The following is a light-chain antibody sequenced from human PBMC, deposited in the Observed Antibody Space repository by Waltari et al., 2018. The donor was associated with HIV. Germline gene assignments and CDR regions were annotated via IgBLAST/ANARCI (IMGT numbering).Light chain of an antibody. CDR1: SSHIGRNY. Sequence: QSVLTPPPSASGTPGQSVPISRSGRSSHIGRNYVYWYQHFPGTTPKPLIYRDNSRPSGVPDRFSGSKSGTSASLAISGLLSEDEADYYCAAWDDSLSGWVVGGGTKLTVL. CDR2: RDN. V-gene: IGLV1-47*01. CDR3: AAWDDSLSGWV. J-gene: IGLJ3*02.